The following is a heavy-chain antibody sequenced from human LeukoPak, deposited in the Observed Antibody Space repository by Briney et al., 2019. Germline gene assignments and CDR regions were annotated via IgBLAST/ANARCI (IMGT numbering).Heavy chain of an antibody. J-gene: IGHJ4*02. Sequence: SETLSLTCAVYGGSFSGYYWSWIRQPPGKGLEWIGEINHSGSTNYNPSLKSRVTISVDTSKNQFSLKLSSVTAADTAVYYCARGDEGELAFDYWGQGTLVTVSS. CDR3: ARGDEGELAFDY. CDR2: INHSGST. V-gene: IGHV4-34*01. CDR1: GGSFSGYY. D-gene: IGHD1-26*01.